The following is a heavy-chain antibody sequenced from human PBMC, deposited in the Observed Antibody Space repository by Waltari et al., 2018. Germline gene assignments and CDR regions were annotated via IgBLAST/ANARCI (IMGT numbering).Heavy chain of an antibody. CDR1: GFSFMTDL. CDR2: ITNDGSGT. V-gene: IGHV3-74*03. Sequence: EVQLVESGGGLVQPGGSLRLSCPASGFSFMTDLRHWVRQVTGKGLEWVSRITNDGSGTMYADSVKGRFTISRDNAKNTLFLEMNSLRVEDTAVYYCVKEAPARGDWYLDLWGRGTLLAVSS. J-gene: IGHJ2*01. CDR3: VKEAPARGDWYLDL. D-gene: IGHD2-2*01.